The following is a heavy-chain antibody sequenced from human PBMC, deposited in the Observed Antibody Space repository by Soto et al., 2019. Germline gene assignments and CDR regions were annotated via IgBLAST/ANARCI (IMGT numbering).Heavy chain of an antibody. J-gene: IGHJ6*02. D-gene: IGHD2-15*01. Sequence: GASVKVSCKASGYTFTSYGISWVRQAPGQGLEWMGWISAYNGNTNYAQKLQGRVTMTTDTSTSTAYMELRSLRSDDTAVYYCARDGPDMGGYYYYGMDVWGQGTTVTVSS. CDR2: ISAYNGNT. CDR1: GYTFTSYG. V-gene: IGHV1-18*04. CDR3: ARDGPDMGGYYYYGMDV.